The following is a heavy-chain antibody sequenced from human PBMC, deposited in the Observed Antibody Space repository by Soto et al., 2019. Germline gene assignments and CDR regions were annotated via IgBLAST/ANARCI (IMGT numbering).Heavy chain of an antibody. CDR3: ARDGYINTWYFFDY. V-gene: IGHV3-33*01. CDR2: IWYDGTNR. J-gene: IGHJ4*01. D-gene: IGHD5-12*01. Sequence: QVQLVESGGGVVQPGTSLRLSCAASGFTFSSYGMHWVRQAPGRGLEWVAVIWYDGTNRYYADSMKGRFTISRDDSKNTVYLQLHSLRAGYTAVYYCARDGYINTWYFFDYWGHGTLVTVSS. CDR1: GFTFSSYG.